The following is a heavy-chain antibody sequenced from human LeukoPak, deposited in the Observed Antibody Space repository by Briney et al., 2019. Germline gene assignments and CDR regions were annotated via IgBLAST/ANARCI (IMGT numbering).Heavy chain of an antibody. CDR2: INHSGST. V-gene: IGHV4-34*01. J-gene: IGHJ3*02. D-gene: IGHD3-10*01. Sequence: SETLSLTCAVYGGSFSGYYWSWIRQPPGKGLEWIGEINHSGSTNYNPSLKNRGTISVDTAKDQVSLRASAVTAADTAVYYCARALRFGGWFDAFDIWGQGTMVTVSS. CDR3: ARALRFGGWFDAFDI. CDR1: GGSFSGYY.